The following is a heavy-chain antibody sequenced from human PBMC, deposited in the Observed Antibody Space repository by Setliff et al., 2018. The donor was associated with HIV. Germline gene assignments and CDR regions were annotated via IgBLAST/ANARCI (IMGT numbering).Heavy chain of an antibody. Sequence: PSETLSLTCTVSGGSISSYYRSWIRQPAGKGLEWIGHIYISGSTNYNPSFNSRVTMSVDTSKNQFSLRLTSVTAADTAMYHCARDRSSGWSKDWFDTWGQGILVTVSS. CDR1: GGSISSYY. J-gene: IGHJ5*02. CDR2: IYISGST. CDR3: ARDRSSGWSKDWFDT. D-gene: IGHD6-19*01. V-gene: IGHV4-4*07.